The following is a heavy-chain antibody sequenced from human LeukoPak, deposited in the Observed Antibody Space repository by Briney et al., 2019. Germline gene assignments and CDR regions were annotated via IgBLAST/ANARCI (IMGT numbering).Heavy chain of an antibody. D-gene: IGHD1-26*01. CDR3: RDSGTYNWFDP. J-gene: IGHJ5*02. CDR1: GFTFSGSA. CDR2: IDKKDKGYATAT. V-gene: IGHV3-73*01. Sequence: GGSLKLSCAASGFTFSGSAIHWVRQSSGKGLEWVGQIDKKDKGYATATAYAASVKGRFAISRDDSINTAYLQMKSLKTEDTALYCTRDSGTYNWFDPWGQGTLVTVSS.